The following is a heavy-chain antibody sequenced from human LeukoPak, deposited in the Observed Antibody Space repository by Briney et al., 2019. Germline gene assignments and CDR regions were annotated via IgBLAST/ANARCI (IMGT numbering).Heavy chain of an antibody. Sequence: GGSLRLSCAASGFTFSSSWMSWVRQAPGKGLEWVATIKPDGSEKYHVDSVKGRFTISRDNTNNSLFLQMNRLRAEDTALYYCARDFREGEHYWGQGTLVTVSS. CDR2: IKPDGSEK. D-gene: IGHD1-26*01. J-gene: IGHJ4*02. CDR1: GFTFSSSW. CDR3: ARDFREGEHY. V-gene: IGHV3-7*01.